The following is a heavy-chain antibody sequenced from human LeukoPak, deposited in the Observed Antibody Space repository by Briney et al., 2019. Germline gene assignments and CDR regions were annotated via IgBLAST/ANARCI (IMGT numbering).Heavy chain of an antibody. CDR1: GYSISSGYF. D-gene: IGHD5-24*01. CDR2: MHHSGTT. V-gene: IGHV4-38-2*01. Sequence: SETLSLTCVVPGYSISSGYFWGWIRQSPGKGLEWIAYMHHSGTTYYNPSLKSRVTISVDTSKNQFSLKLSSVTAADTAVYYCARRGDGYNPDYWGQGTLVTVSS. CDR3: ARRGDGYNPDY. J-gene: IGHJ4*02.